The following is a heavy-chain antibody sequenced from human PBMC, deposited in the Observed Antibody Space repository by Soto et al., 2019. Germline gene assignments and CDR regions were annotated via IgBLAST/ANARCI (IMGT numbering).Heavy chain of an antibody. V-gene: IGHV1-69*01. CDR1: GDSFNSYA. CDR3: ARQYVTDTLYYSMDV. Sequence: QVQLVQSGAEVKKPGSSVSVSCQASGDSFNSYAFDWVRQAPGQGLEWMGGIIPVFGTTNYAQKFHGRVTITADELTNTVHMALSSLRSDDTAVCYCARQYVTDTLYYSMDVWGQGTTVTVSS. CDR2: IIPVFGTT. J-gene: IGHJ6*02. D-gene: IGHD1-26*01.